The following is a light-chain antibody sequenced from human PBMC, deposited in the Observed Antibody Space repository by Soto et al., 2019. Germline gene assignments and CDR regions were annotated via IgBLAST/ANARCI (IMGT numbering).Light chain of an antibody. Sequence: RMSQSPSSLSASVGDRVTITCRASQSIGSFLAWYQHQPGKAPKLLIYDPSTLERGVPSSFSGTGSGTEFTFSITSLQPEDFVTYYCQQCNRVRTFGQGTKVDIK. CDR1: QSIGSF. J-gene: IGKJ1*01. V-gene: IGKV1-5*01. CDR3: QQCNRVRT. CDR2: DPS.